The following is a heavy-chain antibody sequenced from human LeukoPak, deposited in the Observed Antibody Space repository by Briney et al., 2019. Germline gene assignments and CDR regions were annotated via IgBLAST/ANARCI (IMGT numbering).Heavy chain of an antibody. CDR1: GYTFTSYY. D-gene: IGHD1-1*01. Sequence: GASVKVSCKASGYTFTSYYIHWVRQAPGQGLEWVGPINPSGGNTNYAQRFQGRVTMTRDRSTSTVYMELSSLRSDDTAVFSCARKTTKANVDYWGQGTLVTVSS. CDR3: ARKTTKANVDY. CDR2: INPSGGNT. V-gene: IGHV1-46*01. J-gene: IGHJ4*02.